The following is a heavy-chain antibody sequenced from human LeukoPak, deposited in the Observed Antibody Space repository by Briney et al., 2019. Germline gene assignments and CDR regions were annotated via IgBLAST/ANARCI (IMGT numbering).Heavy chain of an antibody. D-gene: IGHD3-3*01. CDR2: IHTDNGDT. CDR3: AREEINTIFGVVINAFDP. V-gene: IGHV1-3*04. CDR1: GYNFISYA. J-gene: IGHJ5*02. Sequence: ASVKVSCKASGYNFISYAMHWVRQAPGQRLEWMGWIHTDNGDTKYSHYFLGRVTITRDTSANTAYMELSSLRSEDTAVYYCAREEINTIFGVVINAFDPWGQGTLVTVSS.